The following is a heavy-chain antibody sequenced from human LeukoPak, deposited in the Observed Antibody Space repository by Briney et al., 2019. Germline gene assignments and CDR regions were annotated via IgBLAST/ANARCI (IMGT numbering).Heavy chain of an antibody. CDR3: ARRRDSAFDY. Sequence: GGSLRLSCAASGFTFSSYAMSWVRRAPGKGLEWVSSTSGSGDNTYYADSVKGRFTTSRDNSKNTLYLQMNSLRAEDTAVYYCARRRDSAFDYWGQGTLVTVSS. J-gene: IGHJ4*02. V-gene: IGHV3-23*01. CDR1: GFTFSSYA. D-gene: IGHD4-11*01. CDR2: TSGSGDNT.